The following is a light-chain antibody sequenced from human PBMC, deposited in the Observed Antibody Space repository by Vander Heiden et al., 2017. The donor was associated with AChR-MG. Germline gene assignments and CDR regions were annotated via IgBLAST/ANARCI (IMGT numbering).Light chain of an antibody. J-gene: IGLJ2*01. CDR2: NNV. Sequence: QSVLTQPPSVSAAPGQRVTISCTGSSSNLGAGYDVHWFQQLPNTAPKLVIANNVDRPSGVPDRFSGSKSGTSASLTITGLQAEDEADYYGQSYDSSLNVVFGGGTKVTVL. CDR3: QSYDSSLNVV. V-gene: IGLV1-40*01. CDR1: SSNLGAGYD.